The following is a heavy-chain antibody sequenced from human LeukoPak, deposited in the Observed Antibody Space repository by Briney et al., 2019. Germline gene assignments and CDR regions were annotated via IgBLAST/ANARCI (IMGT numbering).Heavy chain of an antibody. Sequence: GGSLRLSCAASGFTFSSYAMSWVRQAPGKGLEGVSAISGSGGSTYYADSVKGRFTISRDNSKNTLYLQMNSLRAEDTAVYYCAKHSSSWYVSWFDPWGQGTLVTVSS. CDR2: ISGSGGST. J-gene: IGHJ5*02. V-gene: IGHV3-23*01. CDR3: AKHSSSWYVSWFDP. CDR1: GFTFSSYA. D-gene: IGHD6-13*01.